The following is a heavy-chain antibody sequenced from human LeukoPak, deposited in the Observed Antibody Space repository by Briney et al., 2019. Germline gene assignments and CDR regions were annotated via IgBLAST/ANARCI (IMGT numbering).Heavy chain of an antibody. J-gene: IGHJ4*02. CDR3: ARPSSSGYSYFDY. CDR1: GFSFTRYW. CDR2: IYPGDADT. Sequence: GESLKISCKGSGFSFTRYWIGWVRQMPGKGLEWMGLIYPGDADTRYSPSFQGQVTISADKSISTAYLQWSSLEASDTAMYYCARPSSSGYSYFDYWGQGTLLTVSS. V-gene: IGHV5-51*01. D-gene: IGHD6-19*01.